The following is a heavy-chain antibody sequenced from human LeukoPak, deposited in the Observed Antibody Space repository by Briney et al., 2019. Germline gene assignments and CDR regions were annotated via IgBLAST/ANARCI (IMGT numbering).Heavy chain of an antibody. CDR2: IYYSGST. CDR1: GGSISSSSYY. J-gene: IGHJ4*02. CDR3: ARGAAAVH. V-gene: IGHV4-39*07. D-gene: IGHD6-13*01. Sequence: SETLSLTCTVSGGSISSSSYYWGWIRPPPGKGLEWIGSIYYSGSTYYNPSLKSRVTISVDTSKNQFSLKLTSVTAADTAVYYCARGAAAVHWGQGTLVTVSS.